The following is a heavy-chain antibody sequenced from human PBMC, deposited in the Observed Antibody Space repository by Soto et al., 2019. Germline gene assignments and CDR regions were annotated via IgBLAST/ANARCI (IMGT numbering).Heavy chain of an antibody. Sequence: EVQLVESGGGLVQPGGSLRLSCAASGFTFSSYSRNWVRQAPGKGLEWVSYISSSSSTIYYAASVKGRFTISRDNAKNSLYLQMNSLRAEDMAVYYCAREMAALNYFDYWGQGTLVTVSS. J-gene: IGHJ4*02. CDR3: AREMAALNYFDY. CDR1: GFTFSSYS. CDR2: ISSSSSTI. D-gene: IGHD2-15*01. V-gene: IGHV3-48*01.